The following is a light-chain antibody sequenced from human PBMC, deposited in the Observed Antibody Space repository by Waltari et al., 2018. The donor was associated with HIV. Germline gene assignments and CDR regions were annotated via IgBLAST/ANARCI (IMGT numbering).Light chain of an antibody. V-gene: IGKV3-20*01. CDR3: QQYGSSPVT. CDR1: QNITSSY. Sequence: EILMTQSPGTLSLSPGERVTHSCMASQNITSSYLAWYQQKPGQPPRLLIYGASTRATGIGDRFSGSGSGTDFTLSISSLEPKDYAVYFCQQYGSSPVTFGGGTTVEIK. CDR2: GAS. J-gene: IGKJ4*01.